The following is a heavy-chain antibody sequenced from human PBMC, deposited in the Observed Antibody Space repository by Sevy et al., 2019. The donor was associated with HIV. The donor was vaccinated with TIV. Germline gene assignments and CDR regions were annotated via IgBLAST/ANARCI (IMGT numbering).Heavy chain of an antibody. Sequence: SETLSLTCTVSGGSISSSSYYWGWIRQPPGKGLEWIGSIYYSGSTYYHPSLKSRVTISVDTSKNQFSLKLSSVTAADTAVYYCARLYYDFWSGYQGGRYFDYWGQGTLVTVSS. CDR2: IYYSGST. J-gene: IGHJ4*02. CDR1: GGSISSSSYY. V-gene: IGHV4-39*01. CDR3: ARLYYDFWSGYQGGRYFDY. D-gene: IGHD3-3*01.